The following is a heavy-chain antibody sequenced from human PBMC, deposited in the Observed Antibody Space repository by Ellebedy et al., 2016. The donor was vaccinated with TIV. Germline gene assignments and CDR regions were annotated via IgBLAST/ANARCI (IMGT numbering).Heavy chain of an antibody. Sequence: GESLKISXAASGFTFSSYAMHWVRQAPGKGLEWVAVISYDGSNKYYADSVKGRFTISRDNSKNTLYLQMNSLRAEDTAVYYCAKDTYYYDSPPSSGMDVWGQGTTVTVSS. CDR3: AKDTYYYDSPPSSGMDV. J-gene: IGHJ6*02. CDR2: ISYDGSNK. CDR1: GFTFSSYA. D-gene: IGHD3-22*01. V-gene: IGHV3-30-3*01.